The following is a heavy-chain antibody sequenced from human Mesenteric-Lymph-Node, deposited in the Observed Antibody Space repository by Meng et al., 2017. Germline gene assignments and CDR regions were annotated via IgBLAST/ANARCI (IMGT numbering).Heavy chain of an antibody. J-gene: IGHJ3*02. CDR1: GFTFSDHY. CDR2: ISNKGNDYTT. CDR3: TRFELPSSIAVRDGFDI. Sequence: GESLKISCGASGFTFSDHYIDWVRQAPGKGLEWVGRISNKGNDYTTKYAASVKGRFTISRDDSKNSLYLQMKSLKTEDPALYYCTRFELPSSIAVRDGFDIWGQGTMVTVSS. V-gene: IGHV3-72*01. D-gene: IGHD6-19*01.